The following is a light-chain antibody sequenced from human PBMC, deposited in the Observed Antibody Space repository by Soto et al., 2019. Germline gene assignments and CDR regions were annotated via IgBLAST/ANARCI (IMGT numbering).Light chain of an antibody. CDR1: QSISNY. CDR3: QQSYSTPPFT. J-gene: IGKJ3*01. Sequence: DIQMTQSPSSLSASVGDRVTITCRASQSISNYLNWYQQKPGKAPKLLIYAASTLQGGVPSTFSGSGSGSYFTLTISSLQPEDFATYYWQQSYSTPPFTFGPGTKVDI. CDR2: AAS. V-gene: IGKV1-39*01.